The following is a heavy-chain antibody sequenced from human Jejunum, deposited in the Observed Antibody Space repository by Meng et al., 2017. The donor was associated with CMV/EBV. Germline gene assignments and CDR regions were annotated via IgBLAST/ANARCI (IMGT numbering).Heavy chain of an antibody. D-gene: IGHD3-3*01. Sequence: QVQLKEWGPGRVKPSQTLSLTCSVSGGSIGSGDYYWSWIRQPPGKGLEWIGYIHDTGSTYYNPSLKSRVDISLGTSRNHFSLTLSSVTAEDTAVYFCARGSIFASFDSWGQGTLVTVSS. CDR1: GGSIGSGDYY. J-gene: IGHJ4*02. CDR2: IHDTGST. CDR3: ARGSIFASFDS. V-gene: IGHV4-30-4*08.